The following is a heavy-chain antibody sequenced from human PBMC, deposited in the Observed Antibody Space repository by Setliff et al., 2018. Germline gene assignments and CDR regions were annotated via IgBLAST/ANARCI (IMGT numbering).Heavy chain of an antibody. CDR3: ARDRRIVGARHAFDI. J-gene: IGHJ3*02. V-gene: IGHV4-38-2*02. CDR1: GYSISSGYY. D-gene: IGHD1-26*01. Sequence: PSETLSLTCAVSGYSISSGYYWGWIRQPPGKGLEWIGSIYHSGSTYYNPSLKSRVTISVDTSKNQFSLKLSSVTAADTAVYYCARDRRIVGARHAFDIWGQGTMVTVSS. CDR2: IYHSGST.